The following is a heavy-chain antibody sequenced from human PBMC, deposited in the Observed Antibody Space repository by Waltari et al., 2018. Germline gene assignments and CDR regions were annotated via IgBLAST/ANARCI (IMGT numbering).Heavy chain of an antibody. CDR3: ARQGLYCRSSSCVGLDFSH. V-gene: IGHV4-39*01. D-gene: IGHD2-2*01. CDR1: GRSVTATSSC. J-gene: IGHJ4*02. Sequence: QESGPGLLKPSETLSPTCAVSGRSVTATSSCWGWTRQPPGKGLDWLGNIYYVGSTNYNSSLESRVSISMDTSQNQISLKLTSVTAADTAVYYCARQGLYCRSSSCVGLDFSHWGQGTLVAVSS. CDR2: IYYVGST.